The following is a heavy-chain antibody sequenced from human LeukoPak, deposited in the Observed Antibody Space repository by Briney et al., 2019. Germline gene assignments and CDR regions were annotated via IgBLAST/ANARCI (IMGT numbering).Heavy chain of an antibody. CDR3: AKDQLWGDYYDTSGYPTFDY. CDR1: GFTFSSYA. D-gene: IGHD3-22*01. J-gene: IGHJ4*02. CDR2: ISSNGGFT. Sequence: GGSLRLSCSASGFTFSSYAMHWVCQAPGKGLEHVSAISSNGGFTYYADSVKGRFTISRDNSKKTLDLQMSSLRAEDTAVYYCAKDQLWGDYYDTSGYPTFDYWGQGTLITVSS. V-gene: IGHV3-64D*09.